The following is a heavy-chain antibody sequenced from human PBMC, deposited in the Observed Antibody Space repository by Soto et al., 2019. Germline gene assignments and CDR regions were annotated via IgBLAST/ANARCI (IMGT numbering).Heavy chain of an antibody. Sequence: WTWIRQPPGKGLEWIGYISSSGSTLYSPSLKSRVIISVDTSMNQFSLKLSSVTAADTAVYYCARDSLALFDSWGQGTLVTVSS. J-gene: IGHJ4*02. D-gene: IGHD5-12*01. V-gene: IGHV4-59*01. CDR2: ISSSGST. CDR3: ARDSLALFDS.